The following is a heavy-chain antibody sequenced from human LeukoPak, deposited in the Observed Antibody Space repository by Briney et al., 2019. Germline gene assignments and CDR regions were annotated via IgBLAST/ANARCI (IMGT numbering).Heavy chain of an antibody. V-gene: IGHV3-30*02. D-gene: IGHD3-3*01. CDR2: IRDDGSSE. Sequence: PGGSLRLSCAVSGLTFSIYGMHWVRQAPGKGLEWVTFIRDDGSSEHYADSVKGRFTVSRDHSKNTLYLQMNSLRAEDTAVYYCARRGYDFWSGYYYWGQGTLVTVSS. CDR3: ARRGYDFWSGYYY. CDR1: GLTFSIYG. J-gene: IGHJ4*02.